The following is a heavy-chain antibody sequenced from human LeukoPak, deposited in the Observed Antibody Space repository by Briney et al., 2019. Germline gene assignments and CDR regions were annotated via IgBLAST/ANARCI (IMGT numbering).Heavy chain of an antibody. V-gene: IGHV4-34*01. Sequence: PSETLSLTCAVYGGSFSGYYWSWIRQPPGKGLEWIGEINHSGSTYYNPSLKSRVTISVDTSKNQFSLKLSSVTAADTAVYYCARLRRAAAGRYYYYYGMDVWGQGTTVTVSS. CDR2: INHSGST. CDR3: ARLRRAAAGRYYYYYGMDV. D-gene: IGHD6-13*01. J-gene: IGHJ6*02. CDR1: GGSFSGYY.